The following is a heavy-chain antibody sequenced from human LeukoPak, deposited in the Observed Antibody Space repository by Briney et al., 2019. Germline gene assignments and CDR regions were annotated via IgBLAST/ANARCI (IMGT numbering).Heavy chain of an antibody. CDR1: GFTFSSYA. V-gene: IGHV3-30*04. CDR2: ISYDGSNK. J-gene: IGHJ6*03. CDR3: ARTPVSGGYSYGYYYYYMDV. Sequence: GGSLRLSCAASGFTFSSYAMHWVRQAPGKGLEWVAVISYDGSNKYYADSVKGRFTISRDNSKNTLYLQMNSLRAEDTAVYYCARTPVSGGYSYGYYYYYMDVWGKGTTVTVSS. D-gene: IGHD5-18*01.